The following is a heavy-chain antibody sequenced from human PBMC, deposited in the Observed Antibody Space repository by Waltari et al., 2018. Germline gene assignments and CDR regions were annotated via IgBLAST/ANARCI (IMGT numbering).Heavy chain of an antibody. Sequence: EVLLVESGGGLVKPGGSLRLSCAASGFVFGDYSWNWVRQAPGKGLEWVSSISRNSDYIHSTDSVKGRFTISRDNAKNLVYLQMNGLRAEDTAVYYCARADSGYQYYYYYYGMDVWGQGTTVTVSS. J-gene: IGHJ6*02. CDR3: ARADSGYQYYYYYYGMDV. D-gene: IGHD6-25*01. V-gene: IGHV3-21*06. CDR1: GFVFGDYS. CDR2: ISRNSDYI.